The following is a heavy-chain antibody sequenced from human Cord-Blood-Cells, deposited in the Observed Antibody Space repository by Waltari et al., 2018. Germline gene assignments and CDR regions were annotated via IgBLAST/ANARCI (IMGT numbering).Heavy chain of an antibody. Sequence: QVQLQESGPGLVTPSETLSLTCTVSVGSISSYYWSCIRHPPGKGLEWIGYIYYSGSTNYTPSLKSRVTISVDTSKNQFSQKLSSVTAADTAVYYCARHRMSSSSLGYWGQGTLVTVSS. D-gene: IGHD6-6*01. CDR2: IYYSGST. CDR1: VGSISSYY. J-gene: IGHJ4*02. V-gene: IGHV4-59*08. CDR3: ARHRMSSSSLGY.